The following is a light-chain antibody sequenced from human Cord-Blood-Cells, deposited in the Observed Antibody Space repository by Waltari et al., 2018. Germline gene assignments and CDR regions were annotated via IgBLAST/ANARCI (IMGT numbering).Light chain of an antibody. V-gene: IGLV2-11*01. J-gene: IGLJ3*02. CDR2: DVS. CDR3: CSYAGSYTWV. CDR1: SSDVGGYNY. Sequence: QSALTQPHSVSGSPGQSVTISRPATSSDVGGYNYFSWYQQHPGKAPKLMIYDVSKRPSGVPDRFSGSKSGNTASLTISGLQAEDEADYYCCSYAGSYTWVFGGGTKLTVL.